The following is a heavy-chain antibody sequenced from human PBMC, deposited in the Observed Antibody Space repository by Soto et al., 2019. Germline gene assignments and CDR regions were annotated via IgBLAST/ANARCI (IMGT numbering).Heavy chain of an antibody. CDR1: GYTFTSYD. V-gene: IGHV1-8*01. Sequence: GASVKVSCKASGYTFTSYDINWVRQATGQGLEWMGWMNPNSGNTGYAQKFQGRVTMTRNTSISTAYMELSSLRSEDTAVYYCARGAHTSYYDYIWGSYPYYFDFWGQGTLVPVSS. J-gene: IGHJ4*02. CDR2: MNPNSGNT. CDR3: ARGAHTSYYDYIWGSYPYYFDF. D-gene: IGHD3-16*01.